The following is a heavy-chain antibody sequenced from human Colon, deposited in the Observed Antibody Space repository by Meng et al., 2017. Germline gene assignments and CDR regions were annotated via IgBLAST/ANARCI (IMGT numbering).Heavy chain of an antibody. CDR3: ANRFV. D-gene: IGHD3-3*01. CDR2: IHNVDVT. Sequence: GGSLRLSCAASGFIVSTDFMYWVRQAPGKGLEWVSMIHNVDVTFYSDSVKGRFTISRDSSKNTLFLQMNSLRPEDTALYYCANRFVWGLGTLVTVSS. V-gene: IGHV3-66*02. J-gene: IGHJ4*02. CDR1: GFIVSTDF.